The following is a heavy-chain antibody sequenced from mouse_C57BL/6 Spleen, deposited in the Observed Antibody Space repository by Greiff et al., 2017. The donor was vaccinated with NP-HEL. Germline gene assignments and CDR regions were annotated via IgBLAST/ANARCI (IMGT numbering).Heavy chain of an antibody. CDR2: IDPETGGT. D-gene: IGHD2-2*01. J-gene: IGHJ4*01. CDR3: TRLYGYDDGYYYAMDY. CDR1: GYTFTDYE. V-gene: IGHV1-15*01. Sequence: QVQLKQSGAELVRPGASVTLSCKASGYTFTDYEMHWVKQTPVHGLEWIGAIDPETGGTAYNQKFKGKAILTADKSSSTAYMELRSLTSEDSAVYYCTRLYGYDDGYYYAMDYWGQGTSVTVSS.